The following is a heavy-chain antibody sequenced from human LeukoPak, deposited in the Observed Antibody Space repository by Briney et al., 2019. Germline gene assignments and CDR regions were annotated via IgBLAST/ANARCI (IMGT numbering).Heavy chain of an antibody. CDR1: GFTFSSYA. CDR2: ISGSGGST. J-gene: IGHJ2*01. CDR3: AKVGPTLNWMNWYFDL. D-gene: IGHD1-1*01. V-gene: IGHV3-23*01. Sequence: GGSLRLSCAASGFTFSSYAMSWVRQAPGKGLEWVSAISGSGGSTYYADSVKGRFTISRDNSKNTLYLQMNSLRAEDTAVYYCAKVGPTLNWMNWYFDLWGRGTLVTVSS.